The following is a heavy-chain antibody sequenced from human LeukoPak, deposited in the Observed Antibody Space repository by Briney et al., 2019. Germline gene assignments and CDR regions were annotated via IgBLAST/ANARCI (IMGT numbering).Heavy chain of an antibody. CDR1: GFTFSSYG. Sequence: GRSLRLSCAASGFTFSSYGMHWVRQAPGKGLEWVGIIWYDGSGKYYADSVKGRFTISRDNSKNTVYLQMNSLRGEDTAVYYCARDPQYNVYYFHYWGQGTLDTVSS. CDR3: ARDPQYNVYYFHY. D-gene: IGHD1-1*01. J-gene: IGHJ4*02. CDR2: IWYDGSGK. V-gene: IGHV3-33*01.